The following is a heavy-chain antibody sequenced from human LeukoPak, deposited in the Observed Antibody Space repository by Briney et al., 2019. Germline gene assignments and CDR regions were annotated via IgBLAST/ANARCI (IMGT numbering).Heavy chain of an antibody. CDR3: ARDKGSLRAQGN. V-gene: IGHV4-59*12. J-gene: IGHJ4*02. D-gene: IGHD1-26*01. CDR2: IYYSGST. Sequence: SETLSLTCTVSGGSISSYYWSWIRQPPGKGLEWIGYIYYSGSTNYNPSLKSRVTISVDTSKNQFSLKLSSVTAADTAVYYCARDKGSLRAQGNWGQGTLVTVSS. CDR1: GGSISSYY.